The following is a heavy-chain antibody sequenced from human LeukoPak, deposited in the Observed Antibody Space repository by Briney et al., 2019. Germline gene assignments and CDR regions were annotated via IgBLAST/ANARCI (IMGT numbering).Heavy chain of an antibody. D-gene: IGHD1-26*01. V-gene: IGHV4-39*01. CDR3: ARPSIVGATRGAFDI. J-gene: IGHJ3*02. CDR1: GGSISGSSYY. Sequence: SETLSLTCTVSGGSISGSSYYWGWIRQPPGKGLEWIGSIYYSGSTYYNPSLKSRVTISVDTSKNQFSLKLSSVTAADTAVYYYARPSIVGATRGAFDIWGQGTMVTVSS. CDR2: IYYSGST.